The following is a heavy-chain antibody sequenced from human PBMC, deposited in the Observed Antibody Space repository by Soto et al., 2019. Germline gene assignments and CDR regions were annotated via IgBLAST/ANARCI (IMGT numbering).Heavy chain of an antibody. CDR3: ASDTNGDYLGAFDL. Sequence: EVQLLEPGGGLVQPGGSLRLSCAASGFTFSSFFMSWVRQAPGKGLDWVSGIGANGGGTYYADYVKGRFIISRDNSKKQLSLQMKSLRAEDTAVYYCASDTNGDYLGAFDLWGQKTMVTVSS. D-gene: IGHD4-17*01. V-gene: IGHV3-23*01. CDR1: GFTFSSFF. CDR2: IGANGGGT. J-gene: IGHJ3*01.